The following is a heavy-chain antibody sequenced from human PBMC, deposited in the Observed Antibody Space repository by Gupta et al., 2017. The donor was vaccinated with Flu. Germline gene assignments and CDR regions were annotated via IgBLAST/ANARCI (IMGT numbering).Heavy chain of an antibody. CDR2: IGTAGDT. V-gene: IGHV3-13*01. Sequence: DMHWVRQATGKGLEWVAAIGTAGDTYYPGSGKGRGTISRENAKKSLDWQMNSLRAGETAVYDCARSPQEDSSAAAFYGMDVGGQGTTVTVSS. J-gene: IGHJ6*02. CDR1: D. CDR3: ARSPQEDSSAAAFYGMDV. D-gene: IGHD6-6*01.